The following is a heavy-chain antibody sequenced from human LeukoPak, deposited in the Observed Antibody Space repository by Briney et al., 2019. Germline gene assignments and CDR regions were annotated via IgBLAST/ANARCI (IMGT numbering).Heavy chain of an antibody. CDR3: ARQSLPGLWFGERTLPNYYMDV. CDR2: IYYSGST. J-gene: IGHJ6*03. Sequence: SETLSLTCTVSGGSISSSSYYWGWIRQPPGKGLEWIGSIYYSGSTYYNPSLKSRVTISVDTSKNQFSLKLSSVTAADTAVYYCARQSLPGLWFGERTLPNYYMDVWGKGTTVTISS. CDR1: GGSISSSSYY. V-gene: IGHV4-39*01. D-gene: IGHD3-10*01.